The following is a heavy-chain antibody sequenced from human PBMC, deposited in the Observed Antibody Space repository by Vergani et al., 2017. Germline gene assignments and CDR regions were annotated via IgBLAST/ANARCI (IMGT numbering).Heavy chain of an antibody. Sequence: QVQLQQWGGGLLKPSETLSLTCVVNGGSFTSYHWTWIRQSPGEGLEWVGDIDHTGRPEYNPSLKSRLTMSVDKSRNQFSLTFNSVTATDTAIYFCARVNTETNGHLYYYYYMDVWGQGTAVTVS. D-gene: IGHD4-11*01. J-gene: IGHJ6*03. CDR1: GGSFTSYH. CDR2: IDHTGRP. V-gene: IGHV4-34*01. CDR3: ARVNTETNGHLYYYYYMDV.